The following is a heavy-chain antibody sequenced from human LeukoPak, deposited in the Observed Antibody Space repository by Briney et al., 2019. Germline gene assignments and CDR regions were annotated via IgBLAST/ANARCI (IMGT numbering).Heavy chain of an antibody. CDR1: GFTFSNAW. CDR3: TTDLAAAGGAFDI. Sequence: GGSLRLSCAASGFTFSNAWMSWVRQAPGKGLEWVGRIKSKTDGGTTDYAAPVKGRFTISRDDSKNTLYLKMNSLKTEDTAVYYCTTDLAAAGGAFDIWGQGTMVTVS. V-gene: IGHV3-15*01. D-gene: IGHD6-13*01. J-gene: IGHJ3*02. CDR2: IKSKTDGGTT.